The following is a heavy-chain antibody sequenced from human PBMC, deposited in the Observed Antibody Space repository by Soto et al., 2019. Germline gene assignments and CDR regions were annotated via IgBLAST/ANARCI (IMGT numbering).Heavy chain of an antibody. V-gene: IGHV3-74*01. D-gene: IGHD6-19*01. CDR3: ARDAVPTYSSGSFDP. CDR1: GFTFSSYW. CDR2: INSDGSST. Sequence: GVSLRLSCAASGFTFSSYWMHWVRQAPGKGLVWVSRINSDGSSTSYADSVKGRFTISRDNAKNTLYLQMNSLRAEDTAVYYCARDAVPTYSSGSFDPWGQGTLVTVSS. J-gene: IGHJ5*02.